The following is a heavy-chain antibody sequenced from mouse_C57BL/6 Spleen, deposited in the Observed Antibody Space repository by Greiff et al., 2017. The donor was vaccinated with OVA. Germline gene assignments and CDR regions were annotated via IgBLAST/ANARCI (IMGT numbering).Heavy chain of an antibody. Sequence: VPLQQSGPELVKPGASVKISCKASGYAFSSSWMNWVKQRPGKGLEWIGRIYPGDGDTNYNGKFKGKATLTADKSSSTAYMQLSSLTSEDSAVYFCARGGANWYYYAMDYWGQGTSVTVSS. J-gene: IGHJ4*01. D-gene: IGHD4-1*01. CDR3: ARGGANWYYYAMDY. CDR2: IYPGDGDT. V-gene: IGHV1-82*01. CDR1: GYAFSSSW.